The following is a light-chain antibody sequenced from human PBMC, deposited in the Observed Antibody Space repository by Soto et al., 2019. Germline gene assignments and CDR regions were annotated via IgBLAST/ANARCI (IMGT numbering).Light chain of an antibody. J-gene: IGLJ1*01. CDR3: CSYAGSYTYV. CDR2: DVN. CDR1: SGDIGAYNY. Sequence: QSVLTQPRSVSGSPGQSVTFSCTGTSGDIGAYNYVSWYQFHPGKAPKMIIYDVNKRPSGVPDRFSGSKSGNTASLTISWLQAEDEADYYCCSYAGSYTYVFGTGTKVTVL. V-gene: IGLV2-11*01.